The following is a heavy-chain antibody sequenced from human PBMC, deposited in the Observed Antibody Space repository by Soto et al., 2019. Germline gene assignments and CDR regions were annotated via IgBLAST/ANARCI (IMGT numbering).Heavy chain of an antibody. CDR3: ARHSGSGRSRFDP. D-gene: IGHD6-19*01. V-gene: IGHV5-10-1*01. Sequence: PXESLTISSKGSRYSVTSYWVSLVRQMRGKGLEWMGRIDPSDSYTYYRPSFEGHVTISAAKSISTAYLQWSSLQASDTGMYYCARHSGSGRSRFDPWGQGTLVTVSS. J-gene: IGHJ5*02. CDR2: IDPSDSYT. CDR1: RYSVTSYW.